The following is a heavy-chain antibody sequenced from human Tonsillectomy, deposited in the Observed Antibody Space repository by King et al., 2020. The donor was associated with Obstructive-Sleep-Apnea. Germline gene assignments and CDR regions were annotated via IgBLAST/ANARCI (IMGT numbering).Heavy chain of an antibody. Sequence: ITLKESGPTLVKPTQTLTLTCTFSGFSLSTSGVGVGWIRQPPRKALEWLALIFWDDDKGYSPSLNNRPTLTKDTSKNQVVLTMTNMDPVDTATYYCAHSRVDTALDYWGQGTLVTVSS. CDR3: AHSRVDTALDY. CDR2: IFWDDDK. CDR1: GFSLSTSGVG. V-gene: IGHV2-5*02. D-gene: IGHD5-18*01. J-gene: IGHJ4*02.